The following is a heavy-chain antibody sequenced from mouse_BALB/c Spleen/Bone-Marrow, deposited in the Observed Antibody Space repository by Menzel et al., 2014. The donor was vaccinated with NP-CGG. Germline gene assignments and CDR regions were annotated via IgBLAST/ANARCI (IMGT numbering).Heavy chain of an antibody. J-gene: IGHJ2*01. D-gene: IGHD1-1*01. Sequence: VQLQQSGAELVRPGASVKLSCKASGYTFTSYWINWVKQRPGQGLEWIGNIYPSDSYTNYNQKLKDKAALTVDKSSSTAYMQLSSPTSEGSAVYYCTRAGATVPFDYWGQGTTLTVSS. CDR3: TRAGATVPFDY. CDR2: IYPSDSYT. V-gene: IGHV1-69*02. CDR1: GYTFTSYW.